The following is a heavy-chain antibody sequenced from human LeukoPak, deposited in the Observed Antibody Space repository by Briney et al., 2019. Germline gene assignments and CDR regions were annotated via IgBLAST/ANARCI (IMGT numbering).Heavy chain of an antibody. CDR2: ISGSGGST. CDR1: GFTFSSYA. J-gene: IGHJ4*02. Sequence: PGESLRLSCAASGFTFSSYAMSWVRQAPGKGLEWVSAISGSGGSTYYADSVKGRFTISRDNSKNTLYLQMNSLRAEDTAVYYCAKDGTVVTLYYFDYRGQGTLVTVSS. CDR3: AKDGTVVTLYYFDY. D-gene: IGHD4-23*01. V-gene: IGHV3-23*01.